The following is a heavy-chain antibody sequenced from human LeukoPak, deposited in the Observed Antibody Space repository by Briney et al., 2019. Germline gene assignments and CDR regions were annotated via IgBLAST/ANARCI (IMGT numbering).Heavy chain of an antibody. V-gene: IGHV4-59*08. Sequence: PSETLSLTCTVSGGSISSYYWSWIRQPPGKGLEWIGYIYYSGSTNYNPSLKSRVTISVDTSKNQFSLKLSSVTAADTAVYYCARRNSPVSYYYDSSGYYDYWGQGTLVTVSS. CDR2: IYYSGST. CDR3: ARRNSPVSYYYDSSGYYDY. D-gene: IGHD3-22*01. CDR1: GGSISSYY. J-gene: IGHJ4*02.